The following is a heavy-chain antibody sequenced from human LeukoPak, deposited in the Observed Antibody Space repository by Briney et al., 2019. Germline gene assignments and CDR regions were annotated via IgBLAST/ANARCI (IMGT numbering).Heavy chain of an antibody. J-gene: IGHJ4*02. CDR2: IWYDGSNK. Sequence: GGSLRLSCAASGFTFSSYGMHWVRQAPGKGLEWVAVIWYDGSNKYYADSVKGRFTISRDNSKNTLYLQMNSLGAEDTAVYYCARDAETYYDFWSGYRGYFDYWGQGTLVTVSP. V-gene: IGHV3-33*01. CDR1: GFTFSSYG. CDR3: ARDAETYYDFWSGYRGYFDY. D-gene: IGHD3-3*01.